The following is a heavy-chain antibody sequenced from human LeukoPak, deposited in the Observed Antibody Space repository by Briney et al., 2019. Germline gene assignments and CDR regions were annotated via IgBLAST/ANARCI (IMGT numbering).Heavy chain of an antibody. D-gene: IGHD3-22*01. Sequence: PSETLSFTCTVSGGSISSSSYYWSWIRQPPGKGLEWIGRVFTSGIISGNTNYNPSLKSRVTMSVDSSKNQFSLKLRSVTAADTAVYYCARDRYYYDSSSYFSAFDTWGQGTMVTVSS. CDR1: GGSISSSSYY. J-gene: IGHJ3*02. V-gene: IGHV4-61*02. CDR2: VFTSGIISGNT. CDR3: ARDRYYYDSSSYFSAFDT.